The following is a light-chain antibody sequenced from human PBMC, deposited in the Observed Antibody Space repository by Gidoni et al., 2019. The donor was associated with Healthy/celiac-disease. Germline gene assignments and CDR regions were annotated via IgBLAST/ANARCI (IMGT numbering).Light chain of an antibody. CDR2: DAS. V-gene: IGKV3-11*01. CDR3: QQRSNWLT. J-gene: IGKJ4*01. CDR1: QSVSSY. Sequence: EIVLTQSPAPLYLSPGERATLSCRASQSVSSYLARYQQKPGQAPRLLIYDASNRATGIPARFSGSGSGTDFTLTISSLEPEDFAVYYCQQRSNWLTFGGGTKVEIK.